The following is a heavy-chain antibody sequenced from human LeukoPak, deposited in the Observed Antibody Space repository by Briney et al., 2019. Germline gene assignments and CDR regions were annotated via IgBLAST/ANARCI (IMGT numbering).Heavy chain of an antibody. CDR2: INWNSGSI. D-gene: IGHD2-21*01. CDR3: AKDICGGDCYPHGGY. J-gene: IGHJ4*02. CDR1: GFTFDDYA. V-gene: IGHV3-9*01. Sequence: PGGSLRLSCAAPGFTFDDYAMHWVRQAPGKGLEWVSGINWNSGSIGYADSVKGRFTISRDNSKNTLYLQMNSLRAEDAAIYYCAKDICGGDCYPHGGYWGQGTLVTVSS.